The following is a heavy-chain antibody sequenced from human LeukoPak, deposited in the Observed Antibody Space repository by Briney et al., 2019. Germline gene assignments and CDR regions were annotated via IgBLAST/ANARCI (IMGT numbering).Heavy chain of an antibody. J-gene: IGHJ4*02. Sequence: PGRSLRLSCAASGFTFDDYAMHWVRQAPGKGLEWVSGISWNSGSIGYADSVKGRFTISRDNAKNSLHLQMNSLRAEDTALYYCATSPPGGDYVPLYFDYWGQGTLVTVSS. CDR3: ATSPPGGDYVPLYFDY. D-gene: IGHD4-17*01. V-gene: IGHV3-9*01. CDR1: GFTFDDYA. CDR2: ISWNSGSI.